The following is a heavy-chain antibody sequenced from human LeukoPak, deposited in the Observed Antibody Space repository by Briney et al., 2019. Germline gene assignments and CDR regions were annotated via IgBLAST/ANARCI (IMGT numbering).Heavy chain of an antibody. Sequence: SETLSLTCTVSGGSISSYYWSWIRQPPGKGLECVGYLYDSGRPNYNPSLESRAAISADTSKNRFSLRLNSVTAADTAVYYCARRPVDYSSSDHAFDIWGQGTMVTVSS. CDR3: ARRPVDYSSSDHAFDI. D-gene: IGHD6-6*01. V-gene: IGHV4-59*01. J-gene: IGHJ3*02. CDR1: GGSISSYY. CDR2: LYDSGRP.